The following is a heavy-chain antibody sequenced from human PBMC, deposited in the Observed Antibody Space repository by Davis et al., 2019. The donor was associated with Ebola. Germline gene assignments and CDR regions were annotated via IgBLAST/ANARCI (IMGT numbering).Heavy chain of an antibody. V-gene: IGHV1-46*01. Sequence: ASVKVSCKASGYTFTSYYMHWVRQAPGQGLEWMGIINPSGGSTSYAQKFQGRVTMTRDTSTSTVYMELSSLRSEDTAVYYCARVGYYYDSSGYYSQFDYWGQGTLVTVSS. CDR1: GYTFTSYY. J-gene: IGHJ4*02. CDR3: ARVGYYYDSSGYYSQFDY. D-gene: IGHD3-22*01. CDR2: INPSGGST.